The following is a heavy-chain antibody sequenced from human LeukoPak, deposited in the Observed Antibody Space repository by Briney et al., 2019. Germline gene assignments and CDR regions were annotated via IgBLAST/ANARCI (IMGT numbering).Heavy chain of an antibody. CDR3: ARVRSGSYSATDY. CDR1: DDSISSISVY. J-gene: IGHJ4*02. Sequence: SETLSLTCTVSDDSISSISVYWGWIRQPPGKGLEWIGSIYQSGSTYYNPSLKRRVTISVETSKNQFSLNLNSVTAADTAVYYCARVRSGSYSATDYWGQGTLVTVSS. CDR2: IYQSGST. D-gene: IGHD1-26*01. V-gene: IGHV4-39*07.